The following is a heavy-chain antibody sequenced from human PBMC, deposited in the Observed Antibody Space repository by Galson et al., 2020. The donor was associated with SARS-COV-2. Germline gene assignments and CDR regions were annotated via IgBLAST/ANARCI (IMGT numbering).Heavy chain of an antibody. J-gene: IGHJ4*02. Sequence: ASETLSLTCVVSGGSINTGGYSWNWIRQPPGKGLEWIGYIYHSGSASYNPSLKNRVTISVDKSKNHFSLKLSSVTAANTALYYCARSRDGYNRIDDWGQGSLVTVSS. CDR2: IYHSGSA. CDR3: ARSRDGYNRIDD. CDR1: GGSINTGGYS. D-gene: IGHD5-12*01. V-gene: IGHV4-30-2*01.